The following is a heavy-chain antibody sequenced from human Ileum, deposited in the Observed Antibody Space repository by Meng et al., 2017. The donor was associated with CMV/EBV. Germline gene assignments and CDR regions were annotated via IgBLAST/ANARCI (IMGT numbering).Heavy chain of an antibody. CDR3: ARVLNYYDSSGYYYSTAPFDY. CDR2: INPDSGGT. J-gene: IGHJ4*02. V-gene: IGHV1-2*02. CDR1: DYY. Sequence: DYYVHWVRQAPGQGLEWVGWINPDSGGTNYAQKFQGRVTMTRDTSISTAYMELSRLRSDDTAVYFCARVLNYYDSSGYYYSTAPFDYWGQGTLVTVSS. D-gene: IGHD3-22*01.